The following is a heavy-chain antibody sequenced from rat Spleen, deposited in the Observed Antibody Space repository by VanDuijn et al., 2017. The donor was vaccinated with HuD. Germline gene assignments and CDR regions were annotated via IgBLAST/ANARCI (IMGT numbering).Heavy chain of an antibody. CDR3: TRRGIITTTLDY. Sequence: EVQLKESGPGLVQPSQTLSLTCTVSGISFTDYSVHWVRQPPGKGLEWMGVMWTGGTTDYSSALKSRLSISRDPSRSQVFLKMNSLRSEDTAIYFCTRRGIITTTLDYWGQGVMVTVSS. CDR2: MWTGGTT. CDR1: GISFTDYS. D-gene: IGHD1-10*01. J-gene: IGHJ2*01. V-gene: IGHV2S63*01.